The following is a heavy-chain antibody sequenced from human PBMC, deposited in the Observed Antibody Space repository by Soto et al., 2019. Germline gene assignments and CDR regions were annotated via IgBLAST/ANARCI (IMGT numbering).Heavy chain of an antibody. V-gene: IGHV3-30-3*01. CDR3: AREGSSGYYSLDY. CDR1: EFTFSSYA. D-gene: IGHD3-22*01. CDR2: ISYDGSNK. Sequence: HPGGTLRLSCAASEFTFSSYAMQWVRQAPGKGLEWVAVISYDGSNKYYADSVKGRFTISRDNSKNTLYLQMNSLRAEDTAVYYCAREGSSGYYSLDYWGQGT. J-gene: IGHJ4*02.